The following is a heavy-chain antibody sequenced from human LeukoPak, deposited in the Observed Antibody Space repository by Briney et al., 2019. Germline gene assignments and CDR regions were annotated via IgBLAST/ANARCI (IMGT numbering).Heavy chain of an antibody. Sequence: SQTLSLTCTVSGGSISSGSYYRSWIRQPAGKGLEWIGRIYTSGSTNYNPSLKSRVTISVDTSKNQFSLKLSSVTAAGTAVYYCARGPQPYYSWFDPWGQGTLVTVSS. CDR2: IYTSGST. V-gene: IGHV4-61*02. CDR3: ARGPQPYYSWFDP. D-gene: IGHD3-10*01. CDR1: GGSISSGSYY. J-gene: IGHJ5*02.